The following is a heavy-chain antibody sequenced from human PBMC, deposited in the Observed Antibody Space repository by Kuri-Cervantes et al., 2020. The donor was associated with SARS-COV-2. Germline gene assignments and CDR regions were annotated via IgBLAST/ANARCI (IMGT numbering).Heavy chain of an antibody. D-gene: IGHD3-3*01. V-gene: IGHV3-30*03. CDR2: ISYDGSNK. CDR3: ARTYDFWSGYSSALIDY. CDR1: GFTFSSYG. Sequence: GGSLRLSCAASGFTFSSYGMHWVRQAPGKGLEWVAVISYDGSNKYYADSVKGRFTISRDNSKNTLYLQMNSLRAEDTAVYYCARTYDFWSGYSSALIDYWGQGTLVTVSS. J-gene: IGHJ4*02.